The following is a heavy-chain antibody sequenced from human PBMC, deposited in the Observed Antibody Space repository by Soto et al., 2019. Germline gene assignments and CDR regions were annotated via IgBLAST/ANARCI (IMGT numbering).Heavy chain of an antibody. D-gene: IGHD3-22*01. Sequence: TXESLSLSCAASGLSFVGSYMNWFRQSPQKGLEWISVIYPDDNTYYAESVRGRFTLSKDSPRNTVSLQMNSLRAEDTAVYYCARIPGAFYYDNSDYDFHDYWGQGTMVTVSS. J-gene: IGHJ4*02. CDR2: IYPDDNT. V-gene: IGHV3-53*01. CDR3: ARIPGAFYYDNSDYDFHDY. CDR1: GLSFVGSY.